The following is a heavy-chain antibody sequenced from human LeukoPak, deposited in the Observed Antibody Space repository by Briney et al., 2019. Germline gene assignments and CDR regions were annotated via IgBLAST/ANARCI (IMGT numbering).Heavy chain of an antibody. D-gene: IGHD3-16*01. Sequence: GGSLGLSCAASGFTFSNAWMSWVRQAPGKGLEWVGRIKSRTDGGTAEHTAPVKGRFTISRDDSKNTLYLQMNSLKTDDTAVYYCTTDLSYDFVWGTSGYWGQGTLVTVSS. J-gene: IGHJ4*02. CDR2: IKSRTDGGTA. V-gene: IGHV3-15*01. CDR3: TTDLSYDFVWGTSGY. CDR1: GFTFSNAW.